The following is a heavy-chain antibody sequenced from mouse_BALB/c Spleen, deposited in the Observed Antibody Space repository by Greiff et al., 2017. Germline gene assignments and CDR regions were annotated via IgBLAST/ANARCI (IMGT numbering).Heavy chain of an antibody. CDR1: GYSITSGYY. J-gene: IGHJ3*01. Sequence: VQLQQSGPGLVKPSQSLSLTCSVTGYSITSGYYWNWIRQFPGNKLEWMGYISYDGSNNYNPSLKNRISITRDTSKNQFFLKLNSVTTEDTATYYCARDRDTAWFAYWGQGTLVTVSA. CDR2: ISYDGSN. D-gene: IGHD3-1*01. V-gene: IGHV3-6*02. CDR3: ARDRDTAWFAY.